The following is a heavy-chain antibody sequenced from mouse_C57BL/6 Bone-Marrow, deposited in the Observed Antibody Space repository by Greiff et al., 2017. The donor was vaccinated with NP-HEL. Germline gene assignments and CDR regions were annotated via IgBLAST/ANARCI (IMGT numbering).Heavy chain of an antibody. D-gene: IGHD1-1*01. CDR3: AKNSYYYGSTRAMDY. CDR1: GFSLTSYG. V-gene: IGHV2-5*01. CDR2: IWRGGST. J-gene: IGHJ4*01. Sequence: VKVVESGPGLVQPSQSLSITCTVSGFSLTSYGVHWVRQSPGKGLEWLGVIWRGGSTDYNAAFMSRLSITKDNSKSQVFFKMNSLQADDTAIYYCAKNSYYYGSTRAMDYWGQGTSVTVSS.